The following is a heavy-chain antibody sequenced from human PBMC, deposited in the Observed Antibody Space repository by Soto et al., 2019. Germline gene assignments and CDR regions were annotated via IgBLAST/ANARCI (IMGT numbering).Heavy chain of an antibody. J-gene: IGHJ4*02. D-gene: IGHD3-10*01. CDR1: GLSFSYYW. CDR3: AADLLLGSGSLGH. Sequence: EVHLVESGGGLVQPGGSLRLSCAASGLSFSYYWMHWVRQAPGKGLAWVSRIKTDGSETNYADSVRGRFTNSRDNAKNILYLQMNSLGVDDTAVYYCAADLLLGSGSLGHWGQGTLVTVSS. CDR2: IKTDGSET. V-gene: IGHV3-74*01.